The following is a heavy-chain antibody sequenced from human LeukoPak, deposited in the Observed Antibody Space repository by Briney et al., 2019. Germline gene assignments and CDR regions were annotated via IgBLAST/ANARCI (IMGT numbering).Heavy chain of an antibody. Sequence: SETLSLTCTVSGGSISSSSYYWGWIRQPPGKGLEWIGSIYYSGSTYHNPSLKSRVTISVGTSKNQFSLKLSSVTAADTAVYYCARALQYYYDSSGYHYQHWGRGTLVTVSS. J-gene: IGHJ1*01. CDR1: GGSISSSSYY. D-gene: IGHD3-22*01. CDR3: ARALQYYYDSSGYHYQH. V-gene: IGHV4-39*01. CDR2: IYYSGST.